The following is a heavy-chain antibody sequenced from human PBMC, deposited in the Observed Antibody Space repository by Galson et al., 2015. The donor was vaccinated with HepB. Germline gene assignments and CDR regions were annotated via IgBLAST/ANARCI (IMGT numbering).Heavy chain of an antibody. CDR2: IYYSGST. V-gene: IGHV4-61*01. Sequence: ETLSLTCTVSGGSVSSGSYYWSWIRQPPGKGLEWIGYIYYSGSTNYNPSLKSRVTISVDTSKNQFSLKLSSVTAADTAVYYCARGDGGNALDYWGQGTLVTVSS. CDR1: GGSVSSGSYY. J-gene: IGHJ4*02. CDR3: ARGDGGNALDY. D-gene: IGHD4-23*01.